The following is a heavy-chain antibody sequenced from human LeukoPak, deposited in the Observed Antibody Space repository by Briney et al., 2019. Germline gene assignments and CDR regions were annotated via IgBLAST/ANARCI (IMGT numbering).Heavy chain of an antibody. Sequence: SQTLSLTCAISGDSVSSKSAAWNWIRQSPSRGLEWLGRTLYRSKWLNDYAPSVKGRITINPDTSKNQFSLQLKSVTPEDTALYYCARGPDDLLHGRAFDFWGQGTMVTVSS. D-gene: IGHD3-3*01. J-gene: IGHJ3*01. V-gene: IGHV6-1*01. CDR1: GDSVSSKSAA. CDR2: TLYRSKWLN. CDR3: ARGPDDLLHGRAFDF.